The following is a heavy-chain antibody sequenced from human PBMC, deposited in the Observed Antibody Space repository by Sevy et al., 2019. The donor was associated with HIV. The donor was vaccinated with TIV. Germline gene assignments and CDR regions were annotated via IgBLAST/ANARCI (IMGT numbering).Heavy chain of an antibody. CDR2: ISYDGSNK. D-gene: IGHD3-10*01. CDR1: GFTFSSYA. CDR3: ARGLRGYYGSGSYSPIDY. V-gene: IGHV3-30*04. J-gene: IGHJ4*02. Sequence: GGSLRLSCAASGFTFSSYAMHWVRQAPGKGLEWVAVISYDGSNKYYADSVKGRFTISRDNSKNTLYLQMNSLRAEETAVYYWARGLRGYYGSGSYSPIDYWGQGTLVTVSS.